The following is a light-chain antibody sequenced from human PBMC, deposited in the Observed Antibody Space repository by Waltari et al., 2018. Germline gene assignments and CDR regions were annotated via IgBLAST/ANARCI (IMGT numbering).Light chain of an antibody. J-gene: IGKJ2*01. Sequence: DIVMTQSPDSLAVSLGERATINCKSSQSVLSRSNNKNYLSWYQQKPGQPPNLLISWASTRESGVPDRFSGSGSGTDFTLTISSLQTEDVAVYYCQQCYTYPYTFGQGTNLEIK. CDR1: QSVLSRSNNKNY. CDR2: WAS. V-gene: IGKV4-1*01. CDR3: QQCYTYPYT.